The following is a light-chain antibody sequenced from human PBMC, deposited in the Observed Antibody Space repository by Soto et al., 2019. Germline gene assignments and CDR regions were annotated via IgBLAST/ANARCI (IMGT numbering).Light chain of an antibody. CDR1: QSVSSN. Sequence: IVMTQSPATLSVSPGERATLSCRASQSVSSNVAWYQQKPGQAPRLLIFGASIRATGVPARFSAGGSGTEFTLTISSLQSEDFAIYFCQQYNDWPTYTFGQGTNLEIK. CDR3: QQYNDWPTYT. V-gene: IGKV3-15*01. CDR2: GAS. J-gene: IGKJ2*01.